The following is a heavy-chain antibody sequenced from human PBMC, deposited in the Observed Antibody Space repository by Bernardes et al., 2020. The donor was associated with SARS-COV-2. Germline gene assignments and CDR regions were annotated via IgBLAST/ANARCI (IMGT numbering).Heavy chain of an antibody. Sequence: GGSLRLSCAASGFSFSSFGMHWVRHAPGKGLECVAVISYDGSHKYYADSVKGRFTISRDHSKNTLYLQMNSLRAEDTAVYYCARDFLAVAGPEYGLDVWGQGTTVTVSS. J-gene: IGHJ6*02. CDR1: GFSFSSFG. CDR2: ISYDGSHK. V-gene: IGHV3-30*03. CDR3: ARDFLAVAGPEYGLDV. D-gene: IGHD6-19*01.